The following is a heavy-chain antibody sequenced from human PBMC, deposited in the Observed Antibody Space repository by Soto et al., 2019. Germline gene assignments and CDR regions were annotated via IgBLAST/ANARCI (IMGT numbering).Heavy chain of an antibody. CDR1: GGSITSSSHY. D-gene: IGHD6-6*01. V-gene: IGHV4-39*01. CDR2: IYYDGNT. J-gene: IGHJ4*02. CDR3: ARSSITPRLFMYPFDY. Sequence: PSETLSLTCAVSGGSITSSSHYWGWIRQPPGKGLECIANIYYDGNTYYNPSLKSRVTISLDTSKHQFSLRLNSVTAADTAVYYCARSSITPRLFMYPFDYWGQGPRVTVSS.